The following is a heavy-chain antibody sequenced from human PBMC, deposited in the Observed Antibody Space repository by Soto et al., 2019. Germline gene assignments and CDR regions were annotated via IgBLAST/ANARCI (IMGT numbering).Heavy chain of an antibody. CDR1: GFTLSKYG. V-gene: IGHV3-30*18. Sequence: QVHLVESGGGVVQPGTSLRLSCVASGFTLSKYGMHWVRQAPGKGLEWVAILTDDGKEKYYADSVKGRFIISRDNSNNTLFLQMNTLSAEDTAVYYCAKVRFALKYYYGLDVWGQGTTFSVSS. CDR3: AKVRFALKYYYGLDV. D-gene: IGHD3-16*01. J-gene: IGHJ6*02. CDR2: LTDDGKEK.